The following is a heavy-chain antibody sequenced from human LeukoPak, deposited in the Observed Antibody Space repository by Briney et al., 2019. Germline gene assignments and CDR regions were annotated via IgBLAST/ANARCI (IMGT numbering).Heavy chain of an antibody. J-gene: IGHJ4*02. CDR3: VKGGQYSSSSHFDY. CDR1: GFTISIYA. V-gene: IGHV3-64D*09. D-gene: IGHD6-6*01. CDR2: IRSKGVST. Sequence: GGSLRLSCSASGFTISIYAMHWVRQAPGKGLEYVSGIRSKGVSTYYADSVKGRFTISRDNSKDTMFLQMSSLRAEDTAVYYCVKGGQYSSSSHFDYWGQGTLVTVSS.